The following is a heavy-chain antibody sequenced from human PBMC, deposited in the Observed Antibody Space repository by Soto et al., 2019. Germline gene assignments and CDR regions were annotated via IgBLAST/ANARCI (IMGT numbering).Heavy chain of an antibody. Sequence: GPEAKKPGASVKVSCKASGYTFATSTISWLRQAPGQGPEWMGWIKAYSGNTNYAQKLQGRFTMTTDTSTSTAYMELRSLTTDDTAIYSCAIADYGDDDYWGQGTLVTVSS. V-gene: IGHV1-18*01. D-gene: IGHD4-17*01. CDR3: AIADYGDDDY. CDR1: GYTFATST. J-gene: IGHJ4*02. CDR2: IKAYSGNT.